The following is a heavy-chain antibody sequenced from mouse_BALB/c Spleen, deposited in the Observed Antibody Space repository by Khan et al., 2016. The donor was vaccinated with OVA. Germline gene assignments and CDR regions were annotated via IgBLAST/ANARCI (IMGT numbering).Heavy chain of an antibody. Sequence: EVKLEESGPGLVKPSQSLFLTCTVTGYSITSGYGWNWIRQFPGNKLEWMGYISYSGSTNYNPSLKSRISITRDTSKNQFFLQLNSVTTEDTATYYCARTARIKYWGQGTTLTVSS. CDR1: GYSITSGYG. V-gene: IGHV3-2*02. CDR3: ARTARIKY. J-gene: IGHJ2*01. CDR2: ISYSGST. D-gene: IGHD1-2*01.